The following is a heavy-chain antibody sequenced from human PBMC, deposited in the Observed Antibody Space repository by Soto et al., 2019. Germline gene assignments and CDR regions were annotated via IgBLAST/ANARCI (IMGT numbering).Heavy chain of an antibody. Sequence: EVQLVESGGGLVQPGGSLRLSCAASGFTFSNYWMYWVRQAPGKGLEWVSRINSDGSVSSYADSVKGRLTISRDNVKNTLYLQMDSLGAEDTALYYCARGDCSGGTCYSLAGAFYYYVAVWGKGATVTAFS. CDR1: GFTFSNYW. CDR2: INSDGSVS. J-gene: IGHJ6*03. D-gene: IGHD2-15*01. V-gene: IGHV3-74*02. CDR3: ARGDCSGGTCYSLAGAFYYYVAV.